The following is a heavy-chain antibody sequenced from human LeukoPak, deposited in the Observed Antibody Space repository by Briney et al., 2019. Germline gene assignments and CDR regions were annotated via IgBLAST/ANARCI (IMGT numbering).Heavy chain of an antibody. Sequence: GASVKVSCKASGYTFTSYDINWVRQATGQGLEWMGWMNPNSGYTGYAQKFQGRVTMTRNTSISTAYMELSSLRSEDTAVYYCARHRSGSYDSLFDYWGQGTLVTVSS. V-gene: IGHV1-8*01. D-gene: IGHD1-26*01. CDR3: ARHRSGSYDSLFDY. CDR2: MNPNSGYT. CDR1: GYTFTSYD. J-gene: IGHJ4*02.